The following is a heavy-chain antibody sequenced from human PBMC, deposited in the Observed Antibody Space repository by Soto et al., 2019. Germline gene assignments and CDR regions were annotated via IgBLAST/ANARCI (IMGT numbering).Heavy chain of an antibody. CDR3: AKGSASGSPYYFDY. CDR1: GFTFSSYA. V-gene: IGHV3-23*01. CDR2: ISGSGGST. J-gene: IGHJ4*02. Sequence: VQLLESGGGLVQPGGSLRLSCAASGFTFSSYAMSWVRQSPGKGLEWVSAISGSGGSTYHADSVKGRFTISRDNSKNTLYLQMSSLRVEDTAVYYCAKGSASGSPYYFDYWGQGILVTVSS. D-gene: IGHD6-25*01.